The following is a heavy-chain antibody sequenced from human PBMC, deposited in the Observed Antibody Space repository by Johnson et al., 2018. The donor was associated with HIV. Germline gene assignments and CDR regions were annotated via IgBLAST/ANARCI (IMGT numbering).Heavy chain of an antibody. CDR2: ISNSGETV. CDR1: GFTFSDYY. J-gene: IGHJ3*01. Sequence: QVQLVESGGGLVKPGGSLRLSCAASGFTFSDYYMSWIRQAPGKGLEWVSYISNSGETVFYADSVKGRFTTSRDNSKNTVYLQMNSLRAEDTAVYYCARDSVREVQLPDGFDVWGQGTMVSVSS. D-gene: IGHD1-7*01. CDR3: ARDSVREVQLPDGFDV. V-gene: IGHV3-11*01.